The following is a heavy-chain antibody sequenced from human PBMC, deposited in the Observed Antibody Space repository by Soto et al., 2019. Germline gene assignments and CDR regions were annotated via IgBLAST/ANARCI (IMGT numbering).Heavy chain of an antibody. Sequence: QVQLVESGGGVVQPGRSLRLSCAASGFIFRTYGMHWVRQAPGKGLEWVAVIWYDGSNKYYADSVKGRFTISRDNSKNTLSLQINSLRAEYTAVYYCARDLVAARPYFDYWGQGTLVTVSS. J-gene: IGHJ4*02. V-gene: IGHV3-33*01. CDR1: GFIFRTYG. CDR2: IWYDGSNK. CDR3: ARDLVAARPYFDY. D-gene: IGHD6-6*01.